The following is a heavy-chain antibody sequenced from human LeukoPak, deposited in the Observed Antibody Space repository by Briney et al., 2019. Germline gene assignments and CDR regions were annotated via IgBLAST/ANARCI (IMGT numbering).Heavy chain of an antibody. CDR1: GFTFSSYS. J-gene: IGHJ4*02. Sequence: PGGSLRLSCAASGFTFSSYSMNWVRQAPGKGLEWVSSISSSSSYIYYADSVKGRFTISRDNAKNSLYLQMNSLRAEDTAVYYCARGGYCSGGSCYSFVYWGQGTLVTVSS. CDR2: ISSSSSYI. V-gene: IGHV3-21*01. CDR3: ARGGYCSGGSCYSFVY. D-gene: IGHD2-15*01.